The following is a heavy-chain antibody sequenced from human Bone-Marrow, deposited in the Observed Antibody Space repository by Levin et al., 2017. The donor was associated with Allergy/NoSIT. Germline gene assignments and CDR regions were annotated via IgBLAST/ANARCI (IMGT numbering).Heavy chain of an antibody. CDR2: ISSDGNE. V-gene: IGHV3-30*05. CDR1: GFTFGAYG. J-gene: IGHJ6*02. D-gene: IGHD4-11*01. Sequence: GESLKISCAASGFTFGAYGMHWVRQAPGKGLEWVSLISSDGNENYGDSVKGRFTISRDNSKNTLFLQMNSLRVEDTALYFCAKGLYSNYYFYYGIDVWGQGTTVTVSS. CDR3: AKGLYSNYYFYYGIDV.